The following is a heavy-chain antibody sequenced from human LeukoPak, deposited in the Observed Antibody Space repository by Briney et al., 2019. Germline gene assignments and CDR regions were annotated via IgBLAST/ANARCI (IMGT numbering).Heavy chain of an antibody. CDR2: IYYSGNT. V-gene: IGHV4-59*12. J-gene: IGHJ3*02. Sequence: PSETLSLTCTVSGGSLSSYYWSWIRQPPGKGLEWIGYIYYSGNTNYNPSLKSRVTISVDTSKNQFSLKLSSVTAADTAVYYCARVIYYGSGTRALDAFDIWGQGTMVTVSS. D-gene: IGHD3-10*01. CDR1: GGSLSSYY. CDR3: ARVIYYGSGTRALDAFDI.